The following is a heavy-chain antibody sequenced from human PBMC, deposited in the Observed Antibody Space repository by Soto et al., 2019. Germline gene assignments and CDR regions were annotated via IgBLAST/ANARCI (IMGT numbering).Heavy chain of an antibody. CDR1: GGSISSHY. D-gene: IGHD6-19*01. Sequence: SETLSLTCTVSGGSISSHYWTWIWIRQLPGRGLEWVGYIYDSVKTKYNPSLKSRVTISVDTSKNQFSLKLSSVTAADTAVYYCARATSTFTTARLAYDYWGQGTLVTVSS. CDR2: IYDSVKT. J-gene: IGHJ4*02. CDR3: ARATSTFTTARLAYDY. V-gene: IGHV4-59*11.